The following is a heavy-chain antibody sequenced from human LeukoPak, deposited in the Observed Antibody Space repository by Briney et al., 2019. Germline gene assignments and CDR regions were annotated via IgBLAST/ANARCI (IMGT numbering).Heavy chain of an antibody. Sequence: ASVKVSCKASGYTFTSYYMHWVRQAPGQGLEWMGIINPSGGSTSYAQKFQGRVTMTRDTSTSTVYMELSSLRSEDTAVYYCARSLYSGSYFAAFDIWGQGTMVTVSS. CDR1: GYTFTSYY. CDR3: ARSLYSGSYFAAFDI. J-gene: IGHJ3*02. D-gene: IGHD1-26*01. CDR2: INPSGGST. V-gene: IGHV1-46*01.